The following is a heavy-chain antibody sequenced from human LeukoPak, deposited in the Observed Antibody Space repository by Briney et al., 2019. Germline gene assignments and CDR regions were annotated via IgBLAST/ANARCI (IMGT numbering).Heavy chain of an antibody. J-gene: IGHJ6*02. CDR1: GFAFSDYN. CDR3: ARSIGLTGGGVDV. CDR2: ITNGGSTI. D-gene: IGHD3-9*01. V-gene: IGHV3-11*01. Sequence: PGGSLRLSCAASGFAFSDYNMNWVRQAPGKGLEWVSYITNGGSTIHHADSVKGRFTISRDNAKKTLYLQMNSLRAEDTAVYYCARSIGLTGGGVDVWGQGTTVTVSS.